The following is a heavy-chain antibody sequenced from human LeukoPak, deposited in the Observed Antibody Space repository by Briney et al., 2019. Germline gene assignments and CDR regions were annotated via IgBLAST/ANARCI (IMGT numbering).Heavy chain of an antibody. CDR2: IWYAGSNK. J-gene: IGHJ4*02. V-gene: IGHV3-33*01. D-gene: IGHD2-21*01. Sequence: PGGSLRLSCAASGFTFSNYGMHWVRQAPGKGLEWVALIWYAGSNKYYTDSVKGRLTISRDNSKDTLFLQMNSLRVEDTAVYYCAREGPRGDSQFDYWGQGTLVTVSS. CDR3: AREGPRGDSQFDY. CDR1: GFTFSNYG.